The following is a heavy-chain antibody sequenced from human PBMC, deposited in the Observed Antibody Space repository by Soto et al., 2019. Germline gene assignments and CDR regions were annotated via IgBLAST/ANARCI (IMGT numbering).Heavy chain of an antibody. V-gene: IGHV4-38-2*01. CDR2: IYHSGST. D-gene: IGHD3-10*01. Sequence: SETLSLTCAVSGYSISSGYYWGWIRQPPGKGLEWIGSIYHSGSTHYNPSLKSRVTISVDTSKNQFSLKLSSVTAADTAVYYCARWRGRDAFDIWGQGTMVTVSS. CDR1: GYSISSGYY. CDR3: ARWRGRDAFDI. J-gene: IGHJ3*02.